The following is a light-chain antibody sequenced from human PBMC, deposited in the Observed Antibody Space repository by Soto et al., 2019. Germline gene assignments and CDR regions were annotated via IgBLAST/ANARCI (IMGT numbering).Light chain of an antibody. J-gene: IGKJ1*01. V-gene: IGKV3-15*01. CDR1: QRVSSN. CDR3: QQYNNWPPWT. Sequence: EIVMTQSPATLSVSPGERATLSCRASQRVSSNLAWYQQKPGQAPRLLIYGASTRATGIPARFSGSGSETEFTLTISNLQSEDFAVYYCQQYNNWPPWTFGQGTKVEIK. CDR2: GAS.